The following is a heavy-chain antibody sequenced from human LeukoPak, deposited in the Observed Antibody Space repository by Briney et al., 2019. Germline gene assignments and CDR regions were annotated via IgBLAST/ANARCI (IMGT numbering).Heavy chain of an antibody. CDR3: AREYSGYNSEEFDY. Sequence: PGGSLRLSCAASGFTFSSYSMNWVRQAPGKGLEWVSYISSSSSTIYYADSVKGRFTISRDNAKNSLYLQMNSLRAEDTAVYYCAREYSGYNSEEFDYWGQGTLVTVSS. V-gene: IGHV3-48*01. CDR2: ISSSSSTI. CDR1: GFTFSSYS. D-gene: IGHD5-12*01. J-gene: IGHJ4*02.